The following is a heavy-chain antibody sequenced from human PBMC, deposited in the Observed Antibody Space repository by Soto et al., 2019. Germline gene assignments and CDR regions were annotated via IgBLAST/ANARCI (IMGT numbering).Heavy chain of an antibody. CDR2: IYYSGST. D-gene: IGHD3-22*01. CDR3: ARVYYYDSSGGNFDY. Sequence: PSETLSLTCTVSGGSISSGDYYWSWIRQPPGKGLEWIGYIYYSGSTYYNPSLKSRVTTSVDTSKNQFSLKLSSVTAADTAVYYCARVYYYDSSGGNFDYWGQGTLVTVSS. J-gene: IGHJ4*02. CDR1: GGSISSGDYY. V-gene: IGHV4-30-4*01.